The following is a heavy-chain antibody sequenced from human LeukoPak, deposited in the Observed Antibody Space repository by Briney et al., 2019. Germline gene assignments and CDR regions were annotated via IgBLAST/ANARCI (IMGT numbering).Heavy chain of an antibody. CDR1: GGTFNNSA. D-gene: IGHD4-17*01. V-gene: IGHV1-69*05. J-gene: IGHJ5*02. CDR2: IMPLFGTA. CDR3: ARDVHGDYGSGWFDP. Sequence: GASVKVSCKTSGGTFNNSAISWVRQAPGQGLEWLGGIMPLFGTAGYAQKFQGRVTITKDESTRTVYLEPTSLTSDDTAVYYCARDVHGDYGSGWFDPWGQGTPVSVSS.